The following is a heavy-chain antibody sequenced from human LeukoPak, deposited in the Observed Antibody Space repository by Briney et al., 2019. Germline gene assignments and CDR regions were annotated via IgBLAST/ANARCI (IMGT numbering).Heavy chain of an antibody. D-gene: IGHD1-26*01. CDR1: GFTFSNYD. CDR2: ISIGGDT. CDR3: VRAHVGAGLALDI. V-gene: IGHV3-13*01. J-gene: IGHJ3*02. Sequence: GGSLRLSCVASGFTFSNYDMHWVRQGTGKGLEWVPAISIGGDTYYPGSVKGRFTISRENAKNSFYLEMNSLRAGDTAVYYCVRAHVGAGLALDIWGQGTLVTVSS.